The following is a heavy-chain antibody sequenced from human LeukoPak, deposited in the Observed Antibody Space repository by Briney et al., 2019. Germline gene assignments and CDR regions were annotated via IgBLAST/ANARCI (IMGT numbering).Heavy chain of an antibody. CDR1: GFAFRSHA. CDR3: IATTVTTWAQY. V-gene: IGHV3-30*02. CDR2: IRYDGSKK. J-gene: IGHJ4*02. D-gene: IGHD4-17*01. Sequence: PGGSLRLSCTASGFAFRSHAMHWVRQAPGKGLEWVAFIRYDGSKKFYADSVKGRFTISRDNSKNTLYLQMNSLRAEDTAVYYCIATTVTTWAQYWGQGTLVTVSS.